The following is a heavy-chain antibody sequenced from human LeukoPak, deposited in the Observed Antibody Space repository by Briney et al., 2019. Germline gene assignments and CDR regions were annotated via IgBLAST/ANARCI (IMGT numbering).Heavy chain of an antibody. D-gene: IGHD6-19*01. CDR2: IYYSGST. CDR1: GGSISSYH. V-gene: IGHV4-59*08. Sequence: SETLSLTCTVSGGSISSYHWSWIRQPPGKGLEWIGYIYYSGSTNYNPSLKSRVTISVDTSKNQFSLKLSSVTAADTAVYYCASSRASAVKYSSGWYGDDYWGQGTLVTVSS. J-gene: IGHJ4*02. CDR3: ASSRASAVKYSSGWYGDDY.